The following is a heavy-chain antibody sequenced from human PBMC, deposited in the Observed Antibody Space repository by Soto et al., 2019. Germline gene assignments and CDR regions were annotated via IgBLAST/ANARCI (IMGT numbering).Heavy chain of an antibody. Sequence: QTLSLTCAISGDSVSSNSASWNWIRLSPSRGLEWLARTYYRSRWYNDYAVSVRSRITVNPDTSKNQFSLQLTSVTPEDTAVYYCARHVGKIRAFDIWGQGTMVTVSS. CDR2: TYYRSRWYN. V-gene: IGHV6-1*01. J-gene: IGHJ3*02. CDR1: GDSVSSNSAS. CDR3: ARHVGKIRAFDI. D-gene: IGHD2-15*01.